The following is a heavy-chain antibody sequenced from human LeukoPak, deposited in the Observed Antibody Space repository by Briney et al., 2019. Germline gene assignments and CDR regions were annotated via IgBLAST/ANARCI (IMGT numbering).Heavy chain of an antibody. V-gene: IGHV4-34*01. Sequence: ASETLSLTCTVSGGSISSYFWSWIRQSPGKGLEWIGEINHRGSTNYNSSLKSRVTISVDTSKNHFSLKLSSVTAADTAVYYCAREISWARGAFDIWGQGTKVTVSS. D-gene: IGHD6-13*01. J-gene: IGHJ3*02. CDR2: INHRGST. CDR3: AREISWARGAFDI. CDR1: GGSISSYF.